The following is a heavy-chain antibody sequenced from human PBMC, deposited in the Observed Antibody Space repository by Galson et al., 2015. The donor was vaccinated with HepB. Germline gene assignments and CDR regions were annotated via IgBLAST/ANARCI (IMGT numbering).Heavy chain of an antibody. CDR1: GFTFSNYA. J-gene: IGHJ6*02. D-gene: IGHD2-15*01. CDR2: IVYDGSNT. V-gene: IGHV3-30*04. CDR3: ARVKTSDCSGGRCFQRPYFYYYALDV. Sequence: SLRLSCAASGFTFSNYAMHWVRQAPGKGLEWVAFIVYDGSNTYYADSVTGRFSISRDNSKNTLYLQLNSLRAEDTAVYYCARVKTSDCSGGRCFQRPYFYYYALDVWGRGTTVTVAS.